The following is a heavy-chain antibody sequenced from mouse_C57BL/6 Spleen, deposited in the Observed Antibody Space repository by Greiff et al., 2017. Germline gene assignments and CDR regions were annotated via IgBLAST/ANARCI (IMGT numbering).Heavy chain of an antibody. Sequence: VQLQQPGAELVKPGASVKLSCKASGYTFTSYWMHWVKQRPGQGLEWIGMIHPNSGSTNYNEKFKSKATLTVDKSSSTAYMQLSSLTSEDSSVYYFARFYDYESMDYWGQGTSVTVSS. CDR2: IHPNSGST. J-gene: IGHJ4*01. CDR1: GYTFTSYW. CDR3: ARFYDYESMDY. D-gene: IGHD2-4*01. V-gene: IGHV1-64*01.